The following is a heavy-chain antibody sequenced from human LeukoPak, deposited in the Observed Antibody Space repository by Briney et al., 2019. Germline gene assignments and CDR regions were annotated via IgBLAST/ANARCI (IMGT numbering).Heavy chain of an antibody. Sequence: GGPLRLSCAASGFTFSSYAMHWVRQAPGKGLEWVAVISYDGSNKYYADSVKGRFNISRDNSKNTLYLQMNSLRAEDTAVYYCAREAVYDYGDYFDYWGQGTLVTVSS. V-gene: IGHV3-30*04. CDR1: GFTFSSYA. CDR2: ISYDGSNK. D-gene: IGHD4-17*01. CDR3: AREAVYDYGDYFDY. J-gene: IGHJ4*02.